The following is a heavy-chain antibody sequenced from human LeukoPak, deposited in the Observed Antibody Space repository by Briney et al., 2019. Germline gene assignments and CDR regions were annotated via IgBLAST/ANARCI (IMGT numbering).Heavy chain of an antibody. CDR2: TNHSGST. D-gene: IGHD3-10*01. Sequence: PSETLSLTCAVYGGSFSGYYWSWIRQPPGKGLEWIGETNHSGSTNYNPSLKSRVTISVVTSKNQFSLKLSSVTAADTAVYYCARSQLTMVRGVITRKNYYYYMDVWGKGTTVTISS. CDR3: ARSQLTMVRGVITRKNYYYYMDV. CDR1: GGSFSGYY. J-gene: IGHJ6*03. V-gene: IGHV4-34*01.